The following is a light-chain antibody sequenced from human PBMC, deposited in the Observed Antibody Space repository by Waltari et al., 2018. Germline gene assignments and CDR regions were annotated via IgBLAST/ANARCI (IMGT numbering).Light chain of an antibody. CDR1: QTISNY. V-gene: IGKV1-39*01. CDR2: TTS. Sequence: DIQMTQSPSSLSASVGDRVTITCRASQTISNYVNWYQQKPGKAPKLLIYTTSTLQSGGPSRFSGRGSGTDFTLTISSLQPEDFATYYCQQSYSSPRTFGQGTKVEIK. CDR3: QQSYSSPRT. J-gene: IGKJ1*01.